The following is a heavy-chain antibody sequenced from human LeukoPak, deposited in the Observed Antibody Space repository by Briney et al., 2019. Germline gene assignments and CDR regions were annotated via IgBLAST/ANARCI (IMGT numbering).Heavy chain of an antibody. J-gene: IGHJ3*02. Sequence: GASVKVSCKASGYTFTGYYMHRVRQAPGQGLEWMGRINPNSDGTNYAQKFQGRVTMTRDTSISTAYLELSRLRSDDTAVYYCARLITYYYDSSGYYGNAFDIWGQGTMVTVSS. CDR2: INPNSDGT. D-gene: IGHD3-22*01. CDR3: ARLITYYYDSSGYYGNAFDI. V-gene: IGHV1-2*06. CDR1: GYTFTGYY.